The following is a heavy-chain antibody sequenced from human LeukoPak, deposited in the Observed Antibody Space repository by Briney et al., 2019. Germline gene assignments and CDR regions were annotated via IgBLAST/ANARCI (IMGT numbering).Heavy chain of an antibody. Sequence: GASVKVSCTASGYNFTNYYMHWVRQAPGQGLEWMGIINPSGGSTKYAQKFQGRVTVTRDTSTSTVYMQLSSLGSEDTAVYYCAAYPTLGYCRSDICSLEYWGQGTLVTVSS. D-gene: IGHD2-15*01. CDR1: GYNFTNYY. CDR3: AAYPTLGYCRSDICSLEY. V-gene: IGHV1-46*01. J-gene: IGHJ4*02. CDR2: INPSGGST.